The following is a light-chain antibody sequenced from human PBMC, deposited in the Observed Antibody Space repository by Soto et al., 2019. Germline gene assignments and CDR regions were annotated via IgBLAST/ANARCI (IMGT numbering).Light chain of an antibody. V-gene: IGKV1-39*01. CDR1: QSINKY. CDR3: QQTYSTPGT. J-gene: IGKJ1*01. CDR2: AAS. Sequence: DIQMTQSPSPLSASVGDRVTITCRASQSINKYLNWYQHKPGKAPTLLIYAASSLHSGVPTRFSGSGAGTYFTLTISSLQHEDFATYYCQQTYSTPGTFGRGTKVEIK.